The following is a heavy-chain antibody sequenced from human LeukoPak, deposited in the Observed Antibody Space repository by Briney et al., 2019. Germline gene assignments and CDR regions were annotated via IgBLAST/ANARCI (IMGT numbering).Heavy chain of an antibody. Sequence: SETLSLTCAVYGGSFSGYYWSWIRQPPGKGLEWIGEINHSGSTNYNPSLKSRVTISVDTSKNQFSLKLSSVTAADTAVYYCARGSDYYFDYWGQGPLVTVSS. CDR1: GGSFSGYY. CDR2: INHSGST. V-gene: IGHV4-34*01. J-gene: IGHJ4*02. CDR3: ARGSDYYFDY.